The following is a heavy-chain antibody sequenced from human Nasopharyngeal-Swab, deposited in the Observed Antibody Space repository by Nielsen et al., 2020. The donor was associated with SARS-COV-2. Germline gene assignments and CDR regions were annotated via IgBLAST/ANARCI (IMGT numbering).Heavy chain of an antibody. CDR2: IYYSGST. CDR1: GGSFSGYY. Sequence: TLSLTCAVYGGSFSGYYWSWIRQPPGKGLEWIGSIYYSGSTYYRPSLKSRVTISVDTSKNQFSLKLRSVTAADTAVYYCARSTYYDIWSGYYAGDYMDVWGKGSTVTVSS. V-gene: IGHV4-34*01. D-gene: IGHD3-3*01. CDR3: ARSTYYDIWSGYYAGDYMDV. J-gene: IGHJ6*03.